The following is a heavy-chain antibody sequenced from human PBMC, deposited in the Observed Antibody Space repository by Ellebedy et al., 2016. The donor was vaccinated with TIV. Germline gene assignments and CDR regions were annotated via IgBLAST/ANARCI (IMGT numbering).Heavy chain of an antibody. J-gene: IGHJ4*02. CDR3: ATRTAMAGGIEY. CDR1: GGHISHW. CDR2: VHHDGST. D-gene: IGHD6-19*01. Sequence: MPSETLSLTCGVSGGHISHWWSWVRQPPGKGLEWIGEVHHDGSTNYNPSLKSRVTISVDRSENQFSLRVTSVTAADTALYYCATRTAMAGGIEYWGQGTLITVSS. V-gene: IGHV4-4*02.